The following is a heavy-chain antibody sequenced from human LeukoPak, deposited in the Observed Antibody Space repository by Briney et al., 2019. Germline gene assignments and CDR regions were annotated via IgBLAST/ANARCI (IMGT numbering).Heavy chain of an antibody. D-gene: IGHD2-2*02. CDR3: ARGRLTCSTCCYTDDIDY. V-gene: IGHV1-18*01. J-gene: IGHJ4*02. CDR2: ISAYNGNT. Sequence: ASVKVSCKASGYTFTSYGISWVRQAPGQGLEWMGWISAYNGNTNYAQKLQGRVTMTTDTSTSTAYMELRSLRSDDTAVYYCARGRLTCSTCCYTDDIDYWGQGTLVTVSS. CDR1: GYTFTSYG.